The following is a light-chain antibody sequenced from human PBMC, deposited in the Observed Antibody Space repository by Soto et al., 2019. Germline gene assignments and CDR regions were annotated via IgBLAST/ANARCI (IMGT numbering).Light chain of an antibody. CDR1: QSVISRF. J-gene: IGKJ2*01. CDR2: GAS. Sequence: EIVLTQSPGTLSLSPGERATLSCRATQSVISRFLAWYQQKPGQAPRLLIYGASSRATGIPDRFSGSGSGTDFTLTISRLEPEEFAVFYCQQYGSSPFTFGQGTKLEIK. V-gene: IGKV3-20*01. CDR3: QQYGSSPFT.